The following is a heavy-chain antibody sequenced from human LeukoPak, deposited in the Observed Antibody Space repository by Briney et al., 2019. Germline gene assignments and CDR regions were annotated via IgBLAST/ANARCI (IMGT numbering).Heavy chain of an antibody. CDR3: AIKATMGGTTNYFDY. Sequence: GGSLRLSCVASGFSFSNYAMNWVRQAPERGLEWVSTISPSSTYTYYADSVKGRLTISRDNSKNTLSLQMNSLTAEDTAVYYCAIKATMGGTTNYFDYWGQGTLVTVSS. V-gene: IGHV3-23*01. D-gene: IGHD1-26*01. CDR2: ISPSSTYT. J-gene: IGHJ4*02. CDR1: GFSFSNYA.